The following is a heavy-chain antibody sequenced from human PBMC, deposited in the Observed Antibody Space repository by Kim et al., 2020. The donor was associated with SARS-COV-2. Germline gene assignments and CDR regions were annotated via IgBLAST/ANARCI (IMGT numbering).Heavy chain of an antibody. D-gene: IGHD3-10*01. J-gene: IGHJ6*02. Sequence: GGSLRLSCVASGFSFRNYGMHWIRQAPGKGLEWVSIISNDGTSNKYADSVNGRFTISRDNSKRTVFLQMNSLRFDDTAVYFCAKDKGMATIVYGADAWGQGTKVAVSS. CDR3: AKDKGMATIVYGADA. CDR1: GFSFRNYG. CDR2: ISNDGTSN. V-gene: IGHV3-30*18.